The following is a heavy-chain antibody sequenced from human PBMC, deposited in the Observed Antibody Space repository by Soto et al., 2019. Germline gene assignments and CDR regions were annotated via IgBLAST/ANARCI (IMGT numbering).Heavy chain of an antibody. Sequence: GGSLRLSCAASGFTFDDYAMHWVRQAPGKGLEWVSGISWNSGSIGYADSVKGRFTISRDNSKNTLSLQMNSLRVEDTATYYCTKDQRWEVPHYSDYWGRGILVTVSS. V-gene: IGHV3-9*01. J-gene: IGHJ4*02. CDR1: GFTFDDYA. CDR2: ISWNSGSI. D-gene: IGHD1-26*01. CDR3: TKDQRWEVPHYSDY.